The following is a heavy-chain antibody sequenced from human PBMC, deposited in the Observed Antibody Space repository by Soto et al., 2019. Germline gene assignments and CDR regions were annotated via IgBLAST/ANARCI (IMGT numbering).Heavy chain of an antibody. CDR1: GFTFSSYA. CDR2: ISGSGGST. J-gene: IGHJ4*02. D-gene: IGHD3-10*01. Sequence: GGSLRLSCAASGFTFSSYAMSWVRQAPGKGLEWVSAISGSGGSTYYADSVKGRFTISRDNSKNTLYLQMNSLRAEDTAVYYCAKDQFLITMVRGVIKGGFDYWGQGTLVTVSS. CDR3: AKDQFLITMVRGVIKGGFDY. V-gene: IGHV3-23*01.